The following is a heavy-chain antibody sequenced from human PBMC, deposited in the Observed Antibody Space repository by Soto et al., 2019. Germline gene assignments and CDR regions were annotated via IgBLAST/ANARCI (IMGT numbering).Heavy chain of an antibody. CDR3: ARGFTYYDFWSGWLSPEDYYAMDV. V-gene: IGHV3-7*01. D-gene: IGHD3-3*01. Sequence: VSLRLSCAASGSSFSRYWMSWVRQAPGKGLEWVGNIKQDGSEKYYVDSVKGRFTISRDNAKNSLFLQMSSLRAEDTAVYYCARGFTYYDFWSGWLSPEDYYAMDVWGQGTTVTVSS. J-gene: IGHJ6*02. CDR1: GSSFSRYW. CDR2: IKQDGSEK.